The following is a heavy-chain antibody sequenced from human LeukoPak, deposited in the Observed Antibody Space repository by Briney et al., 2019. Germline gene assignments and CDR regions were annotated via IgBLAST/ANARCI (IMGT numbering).Heavy chain of an antibody. CDR2: INPSGGSA. Sequence: ASVKVSCKASGYTFTSNYIHWVRQAPGQGLEWMGIINPSGGSASYAQKSQGRVTVTRDTSTSTVHMELSGLRSEDTAVYYCARDQEGFDYWGQGTLVTVSS. CDR3: ARDQEGFDY. V-gene: IGHV1-46*01. CDR1: GYTFTSNY. J-gene: IGHJ4*02.